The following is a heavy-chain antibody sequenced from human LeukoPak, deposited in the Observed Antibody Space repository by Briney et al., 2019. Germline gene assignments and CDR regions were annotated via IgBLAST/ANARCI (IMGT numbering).Heavy chain of an antibody. CDR3: ARYYYDSSGYYIDY. D-gene: IGHD3-22*01. J-gene: IGHJ4*02. CDR1: GGYFSNYY. Sequence: SETLSLTCTVSGGYFSNYYWSWIRQPAGKGLEWIGRIYTSGNTNYNPSLKSRVTMSVDTSKNQFSLKLRSVTAADTAVYYCARYYYDSSGYYIDYWGQGTLVTVSS. CDR2: IYTSGNT. V-gene: IGHV4-4*07.